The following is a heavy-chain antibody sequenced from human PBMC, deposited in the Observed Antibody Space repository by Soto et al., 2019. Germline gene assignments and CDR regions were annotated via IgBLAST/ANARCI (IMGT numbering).Heavy chain of an antibody. CDR2: INPSGGST. V-gene: IGHV1-46*01. Sequence: ASVKVSCKASGYTFTSYYMHWVRQAPGQGLEWMGIINPSGGSTSYAQKFQGRVTMTRDTSTSTVYMELSSLRSEDTAVYYCASIPYYYDSSGHRYYYYGMDVWGQGTTVTVSS. J-gene: IGHJ6*02. CDR3: ASIPYYYDSSGHRYYYYGMDV. CDR1: GYTFTSYY. D-gene: IGHD3-22*01.